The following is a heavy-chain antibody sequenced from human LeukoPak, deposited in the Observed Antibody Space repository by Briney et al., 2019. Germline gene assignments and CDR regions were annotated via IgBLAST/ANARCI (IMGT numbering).Heavy chain of an antibody. CDR1: GGSISSYY. Sequence: PSETLSLTCTVSGGSISSYYWSWIRQPPGKGLEWIGYIYYSGSTNYNPSLKSRVTISLDTSKKQFSLKLTSVTAADTAVSYRATHQQWLVRGFDYWGQGTLVTVSS. V-gene: IGHV4-59*08. D-gene: IGHD6-19*01. CDR2: IYYSGST. CDR3: ATHQQWLVRGFDY. J-gene: IGHJ4*02.